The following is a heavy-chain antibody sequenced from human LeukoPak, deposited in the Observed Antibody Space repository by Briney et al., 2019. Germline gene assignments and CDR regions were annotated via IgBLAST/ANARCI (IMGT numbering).Heavy chain of an antibody. CDR3: ARAARRYCSSTSCYTAEYFQH. Sequence: SETLSLTCAVSGYSISSSNWWGWIRQPPGKGLEWIGYIYYSGSTNYNPSLKSRVTMSVDTSKNQFSLKLSSVTAADTAVYYCARAARRYCSSTSCYTAEYFQHWGQGTLVTVSS. V-gene: IGHV4-28*03. CDR2: IYYSGST. CDR1: GYSISSSNW. D-gene: IGHD2-2*02. J-gene: IGHJ1*01.